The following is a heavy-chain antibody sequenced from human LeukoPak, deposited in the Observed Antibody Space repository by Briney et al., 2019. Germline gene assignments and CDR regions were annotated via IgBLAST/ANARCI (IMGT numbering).Heavy chain of an antibody. CDR3: ARGYYYDSSGYLHY. Sequence: ASVKVSCKVSGYTLTELSMHWVRQAPGKGLEWMGGFDPEDGETIYAQKFQGRVTMTRNTSISTAYMELSSLRSEDTAVYYCARGYYYDSSGYLHYWSQGTLVTVSS. D-gene: IGHD3-22*01. J-gene: IGHJ4*02. V-gene: IGHV1-24*01. CDR1: GYTLTELS. CDR2: FDPEDGET.